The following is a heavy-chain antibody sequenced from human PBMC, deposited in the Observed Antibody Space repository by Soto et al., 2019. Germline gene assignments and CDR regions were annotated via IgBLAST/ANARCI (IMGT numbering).Heavy chain of an antibody. V-gene: IGHV1-69*13. Sequence: SVKVSWKASGGTFSSYSISWVLQAPGQGLEWMGGIIPIFGTANYAQKFQGRVTITADESTSTAYMELSSLRSEDTAVYYCARYGAYCTNGVCRGIYYYYGMDVWGQGTTVTVSS. J-gene: IGHJ6*02. D-gene: IGHD2-8*01. CDR2: IIPIFGTA. CDR3: ARYGAYCTNGVCRGIYYYYGMDV. CDR1: GGTFSSYS.